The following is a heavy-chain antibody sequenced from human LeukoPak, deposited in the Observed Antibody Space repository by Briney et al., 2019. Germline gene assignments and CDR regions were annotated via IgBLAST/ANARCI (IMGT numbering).Heavy chain of an antibody. Sequence: GGSLRLSCAASGFTFSSYSMNGVRQAPGKGLEWVSSISSSSSYIYYADSLKGRFTISRDNAKNSLYLQMNSLRAEDTAVYYCAISSYDILTGTFDYWGQATLVTVSS. V-gene: IGHV3-21*01. D-gene: IGHD3-9*01. J-gene: IGHJ4*02. CDR2: ISSSSSYI. CDR1: GFTFSSYS. CDR3: AISSYDILTGTFDY.